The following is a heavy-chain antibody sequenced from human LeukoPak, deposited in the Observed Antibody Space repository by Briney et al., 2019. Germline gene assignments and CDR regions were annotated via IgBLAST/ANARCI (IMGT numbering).Heavy chain of an antibody. J-gene: IGHJ5*02. CDR1: GGSMSSYY. V-gene: IGHV4-4*07. CDR2: ISASGST. CDR3: ATDISWFDP. Sequence: PSETLSLTCTVSGGSMSSYYWSGIRQPAGKGLEWIGRISASGSTNYAPSLRSRVTMSVDTSTNQFSLKLSSVTAADTAVYYCATDISWFDPWGRGTLVTVSS.